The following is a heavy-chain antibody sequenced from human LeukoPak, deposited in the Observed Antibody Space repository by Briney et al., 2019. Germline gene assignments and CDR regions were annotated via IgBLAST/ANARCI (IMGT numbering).Heavy chain of an antibody. CDR2: ISYDGSNK. V-gene: IGHV3-30*18. J-gene: IGHJ4*02. D-gene: IGHD3-10*01. CDR3: AKGDPYYYGSFDY. Sequence: GRSLRLSCAASGFTFSSYGMHWVRQAPGKGLEWVAVISYDGSNKYYADSVKGRFTISRDNSKNTLYLQMNSLRAEDTAVYYCAKGDPYYYGSFDYWGQGTLVTVSS. CDR1: GFTFSSYG.